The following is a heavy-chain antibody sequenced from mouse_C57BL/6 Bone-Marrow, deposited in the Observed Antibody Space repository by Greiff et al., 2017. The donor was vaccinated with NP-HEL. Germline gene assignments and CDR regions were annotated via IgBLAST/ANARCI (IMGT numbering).Heavy chain of an antibody. CDR2: IDPENGDT. V-gene: IGHV14-4*01. D-gene: IGHD1-1*01. J-gene: IGHJ3*01. CDR1: GFNIKDDY. Sequence: VQLQQSGAELVRPGASVKLSCTASGFNIKDDYMHWVKQRPEQGLEWIGWIDPENGDTEYASKFQGKATITADTSSSTAYLQLSSLTSEDTAVYYCTLRLFAYWGQGTLVTVSA. CDR3: TLRLFAY.